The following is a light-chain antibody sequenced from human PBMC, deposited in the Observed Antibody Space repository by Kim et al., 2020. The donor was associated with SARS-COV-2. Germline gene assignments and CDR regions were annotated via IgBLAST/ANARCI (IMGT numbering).Light chain of an antibody. J-gene: IGLJ2*01. CDR3: SFYTRGSTPVV. CDR1: NGDLGSYNY. CDR2: YIS. Sequence: QAINVTGTRTNGDLGSYNYVSWHQQHTDQATKHMIYYISNRPSGVSNRFAGSKAGNTATLTISWLQSDEQADHYCSFYTRGSTPVVSGRGTQLT. V-gene: IGLV2-14*03.